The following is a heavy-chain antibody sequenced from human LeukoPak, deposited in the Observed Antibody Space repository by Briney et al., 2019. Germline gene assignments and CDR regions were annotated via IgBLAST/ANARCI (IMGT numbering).Heavy chain of an antibody. J-gene: IGHJ4*02. Sequence: ASVKVSCKASGGTFSSYAISWVRQAPGQGLEWMGGIVPIFGTANYAQKFQGRVTITADESTSTVYMELNSLRSEDTAVYYCARGGKTTVVTFVYWGQGTLVTVSS. CDR1: GGTFSSYA. D-gene: IGHD4-23*01. CDR2: IVPIFGTA. CDR3: ARGGKTTVVTFVY. V-gene: IGHV1-69*13.